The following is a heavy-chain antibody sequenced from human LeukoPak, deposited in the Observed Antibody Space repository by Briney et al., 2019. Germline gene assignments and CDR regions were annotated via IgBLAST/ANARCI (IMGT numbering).Heavy chain of an antibody. CDR1: GYIFTDYY. D-gene: IGHD3-10*01. CDR2: INPNSGDT. CDR3: ARDGITIVRGVIIGDV. Sequence: ASVKVSCKASGYIFTDYYVHWVRQAPAQGLEWMGWINPNSGDTYYSEKFEGRVTMTRDTSITTAYMELSRPTSDDTAMYYCARDGITIVRGVIIGDVWGEGTTVTISS. V-gene: IGHV1-2*02. J-gene: IGHJ6*01.